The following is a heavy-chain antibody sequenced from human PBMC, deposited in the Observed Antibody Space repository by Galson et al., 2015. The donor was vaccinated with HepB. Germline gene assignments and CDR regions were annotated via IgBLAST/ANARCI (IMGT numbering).Heavy chain of an antibody. D-gene: IGHD3-22*01. V-gene: IGHV3-15*07. Sequence: SLRLSCAASGFTFSNVWMNWVRQAPGKGLEWVGLIKSKTDGGTTDYAAPVKDRFTISRDESKNTLYVQMNSLKTEDTGVYYCTTVGHYDSGGSAVLAEYFQHWGQGTLVTVSS. J-gene: IGHJ1*01. CDR2: IKSKTDGGTT. CDR3: TTVGHYDSGGSAVLAEYFQH. CDR1: GFTFSNVW.